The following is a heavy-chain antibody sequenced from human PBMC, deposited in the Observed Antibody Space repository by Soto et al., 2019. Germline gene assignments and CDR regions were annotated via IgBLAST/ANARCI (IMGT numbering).Heavy chain of an antibody. CDR1: GGSVSSGSYY. V-gene: IGHV4-61*01. CDR2: IYYSGST. Sequence: QVQLQESGPGLVKPSETLSLTCTVSGGSVSSGSYYWSWIRQPPGKGLEWIGYIYYSGSTNYNPSRKSRVTLSVDTSKNQFSLKLSSVTAADTAVYYCAGLHLTRGAFDIWGQGTMVTVSS. CDR3: AGLHLTRGAFDI. J-gene: IGHJ3*02.